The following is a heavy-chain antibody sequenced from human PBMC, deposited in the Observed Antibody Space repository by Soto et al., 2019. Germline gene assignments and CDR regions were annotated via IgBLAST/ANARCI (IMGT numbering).Heavy chain of an antibody. Sequence: QVQLQESGPGLVKPSGTLSLTCAVSSGSISSSNWWSWVRQPPGKGLEWIGEIYHSGSTNYNPSLKSRVTISVDKSKNQFSLKLCSVTAADTAVYYCARGTGELFLPNWFDPWGQGTLVTVSS. D-gene: IGHD3-10*01. CDR1: SGSISSSNW. CDR3: ARGTGELFLPNWFDP. CDR2: IYHSGST. J-gene: IGHJ5*02. V-gene: IGHV4-4*02.